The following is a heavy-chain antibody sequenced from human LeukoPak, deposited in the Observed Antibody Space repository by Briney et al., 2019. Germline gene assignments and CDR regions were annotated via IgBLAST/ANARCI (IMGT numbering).Heavy chain of an antibody. CDR1: GFTFSDYW. Sequence: GGSLRLSCAGSGFTFSDYWMSWIRQAPGKGLEWVANIREDGSEEYYVDSVTGRCTISRDNAKNSLYLQMNSLRAEDTAVYYCARGGLRGYYYYYYMDVWGKGTTVTVSS. J-gene: IGHJ6*03. CDR2: IREDGSEE. CDR3: ARGGLRGYYYYYYMDV. D-gene: IGHD2-8*01. V-gene: IGHV3-7*01.